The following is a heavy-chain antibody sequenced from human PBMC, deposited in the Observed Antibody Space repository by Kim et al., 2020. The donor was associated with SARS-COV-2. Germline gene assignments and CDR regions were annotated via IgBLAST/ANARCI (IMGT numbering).Heavy chain of an antibody. CDR2: INHFGGT. D-gene: IGHD3-16*01. CDR1: GGSFSSYY. J-gene: IGHJ4*02. CDR3: ARRGAKSYGHFDY. Sequence: SETLSLTCAVSGGSFSSYYWNWIRQPPGKGLEWIGEINHFGGTNQNPSLTSRLTMSLDTSKNVFLLRLTSVTAADTAMYYCARRGAKSYGHFDYWGQGSLLTGPS. V-gene: IGHV4-34*01.